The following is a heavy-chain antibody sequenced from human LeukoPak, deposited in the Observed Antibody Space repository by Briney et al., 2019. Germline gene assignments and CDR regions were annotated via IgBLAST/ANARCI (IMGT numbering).Heavy chain of an antibody. V-gene: IGHV4-59*01. CDR1: GDSMNEYY. CDR2: VFYTGRT. D-gene: IGHD3-3*01. Sequence: SETLSLTCTVSGDSMNEYYWSWVRQPPGKGLELIGYVFYTGRTNYRPSLKYRVTISLDTSKNQFSLRLSSVTAADTAVYYCARYGYYAYDYWGQGNLVTVSS. CDR3: ARYGYYAYDY. J-gene: IGHJ4*02.